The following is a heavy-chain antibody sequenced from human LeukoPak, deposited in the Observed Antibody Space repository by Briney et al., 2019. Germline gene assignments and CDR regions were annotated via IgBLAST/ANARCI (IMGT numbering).Heavy chain of an antibody. CDR2: ISGSGGST. CDR3: AKGGVVISGFDP. CDR1: GFTFSSYA. J-gene: IGHJ5*02. D-gene: IGHD3-3*01. V-gene: IGHV3-23*01. Sequence: GGSLRLSCAASGFTFSSYAMSWVRQAPGKGLEWVSAISGSGGSTYYADSVKGRFTISRDNSKSTLYLQMNSLRAEDTAVYYCAKGGVVISGFDPWGQGTLVTVSS.